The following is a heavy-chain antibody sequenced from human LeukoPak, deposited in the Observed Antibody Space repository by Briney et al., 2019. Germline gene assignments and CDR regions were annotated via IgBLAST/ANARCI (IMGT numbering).Heavy chain of an antibody. D-gene: IGHD3-10*01. CDR2: IYYSGST. V-gene: IGHV4-59*01. CDR3: ARGWLWFGLDV. J-gene: IGHJ6*04. CDR1: GGSISSYY. Sequence: SETLSLTCTVSGGSISSYYWSWIRQPPGKGLEWIGYIYYSGSTNYNPSLKSRVTISVDTSKNQFSLKLSSVTAADTAVHYCARGWLWFGLDVWGKGTTVTVSS.